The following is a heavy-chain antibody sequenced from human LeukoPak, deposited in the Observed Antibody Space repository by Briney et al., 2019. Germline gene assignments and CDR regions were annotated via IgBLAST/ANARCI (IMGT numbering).Heavy chain of an antibody. V-gene: IGHV3-21*01. J-gene: IGHJ4*02. D-gene: IGHD1-26*01. CDR1: GFTFSSYS. CDR2: ISSSSSYI. CDR3: AAKGNGYTGIYLFAH. Sequence: GGSLRLSCAASGFTFSSYSMNWVRQAPGKGLEWVSSISSSSSYIYYADSVKGRFTISRDNSRATLFLQMSSLRAEDTAVYYCAAKGNGYTGIYLFAHWGQGTLVTVSS.